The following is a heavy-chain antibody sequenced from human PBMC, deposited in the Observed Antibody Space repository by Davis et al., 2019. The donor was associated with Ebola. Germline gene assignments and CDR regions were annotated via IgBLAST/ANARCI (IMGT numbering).Heavy chain of an antibody. V-gene: IGHV3-30*02. CDR1: GFTFSSDG. D-gene: IGHD3-16*01. Sequence: GGSLRLSCAASGFTFSSDGMHSVRQAPGKGLEWVAFIRYDANNKYHADSVKGRFTISRDNSKNTLYLQMNSLRPEDTALYYCAKPYLYGVDYWGQGTLVTVSS. CDR2: IRYDANNK. J-gene: IGHJ4*02. CDR3: AKPYLYGVDY.